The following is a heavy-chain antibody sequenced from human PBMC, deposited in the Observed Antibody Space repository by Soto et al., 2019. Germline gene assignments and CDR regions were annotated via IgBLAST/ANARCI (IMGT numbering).Heavy chain of an antibody. CDR1: GYTFTSYA. J-gene: IGHJ6*02. CDR3: ARYMFYHSHYDILTGYPYYYYGMDV. D-gene: IGHD3-9*01. CDR2: INAGNGNT. V-gene: IGHV1-3*01. Sequence: ASVKVSCKASGYTFTSYAMHWVRQAPGQRLEWMGWINAGNGNTKYSQKFQGRVTITRDTSASTAYMELSSLRSEDTAVYYCARYMFYHSHYDILTGYPYYYYGMDVWGQGTTVTVSS.